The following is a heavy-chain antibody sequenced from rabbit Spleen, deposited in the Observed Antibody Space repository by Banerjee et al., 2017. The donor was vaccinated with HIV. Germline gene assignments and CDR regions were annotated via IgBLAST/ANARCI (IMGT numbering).Heavy chain of an antibody. CDR1: GVSFSGNSY. CDR2: IDTGSSGFT. J-gene: IGHJ6*01. CDR3: ARDTGSSFSSYGMDL. D-gene: IGHD8-1*01. Sequence: QSLEESGGDLVKPGASLTLTCIASGVSFSGNSYMCWVRQAPGKGLEWIVCIDTGSSGFTYFASWAKGRFTISKTSSTTVTLQMTSLTAADTATYFCARDTGSSFSSYGMDLWARAPSSPS. V-gene: IGHV1S40*01.